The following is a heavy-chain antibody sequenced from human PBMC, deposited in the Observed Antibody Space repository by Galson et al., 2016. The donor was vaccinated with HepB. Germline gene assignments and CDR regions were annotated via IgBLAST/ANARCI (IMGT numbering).Heavy chain of an antibody. CDR1: GGSISSGDW. CDR2: IYHSGNT. CDR3: SRWHDYGDRDAYDF. Sequence: SETLSLTCAVSGGSISSGDWWSWVRQPPGKGLEWIGEIYHSGNTNYNPSLRRRVTMSVDKSKNQFSLKLTSVTAADTAIYYCSRWHDYGDRDAYDFWGQGTMVTVSS. D-gene: IGHD4-17*01. V-gene: IGHV4-4*02. J-gene: IGHJ3*01.